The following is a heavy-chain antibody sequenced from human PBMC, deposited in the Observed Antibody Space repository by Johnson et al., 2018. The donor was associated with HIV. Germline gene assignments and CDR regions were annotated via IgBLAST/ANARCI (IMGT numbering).Heavy chain of an antibody. V-gene: IGHV3-30*03. CDR1: GFTFSSYG. CDR2: ISYDGSNK. D-gene: IGHD3-22*01. Sequence: QMLLVESGGGVVQPGRSLRLSCAASGFTFSSYGMHWVRQAPGKGLEWVAIISYDGSNKYYADSVKGRFTISRDNSKNTLYLQMNSLRPEDTAVYYCARDRAIVVAYDAFDIWGQGTMGTVSS. CDR3: ARDRAIVVAYDAFDI. J-gene: IGHJ3*02.